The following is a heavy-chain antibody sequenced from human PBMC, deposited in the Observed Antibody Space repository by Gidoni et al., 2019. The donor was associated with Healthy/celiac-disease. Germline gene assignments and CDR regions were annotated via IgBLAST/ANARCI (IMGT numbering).Heavy chain of an antibody. J-gene: IGHJ4*02. V-gene: IGHV3-48*01. Sequence: EVKLVESGGGLVQPGGSLRLSCAASGFTFSSYSMNWVRQATGKGLEWVSYISSSSSTIYDAASVKGRFTISRDNAKNSLYLQMNSLRAEDTAVYYFARDRRLDYWGQGTLVTVSS. CDR1: GFTFSSYS. CDR3: ARDRRLDY. CDR2: ISSSSSTI.